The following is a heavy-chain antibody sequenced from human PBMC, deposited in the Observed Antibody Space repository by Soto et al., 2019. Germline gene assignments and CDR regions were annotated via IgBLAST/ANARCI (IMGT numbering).Heavy chain of an antibody. Sequence: SETLSLTCAVYGGSFSGYYWSWIHQPPGKGLEWIGEINHSGSTNYNPSLKSRVTISVDTSKNQFSLKLSSVTAADTAVYYCARGCSSTSCNAGLDYWGQGTLVTVS. CDR3: ARGCSSTSCNAGLDY. J-gene: IGHJ4*02. CDR1: GGSFSGYY. V-gene: IGHV4-34*01. D-gene: IGHD2-2*01. CDR2: INHSGST.